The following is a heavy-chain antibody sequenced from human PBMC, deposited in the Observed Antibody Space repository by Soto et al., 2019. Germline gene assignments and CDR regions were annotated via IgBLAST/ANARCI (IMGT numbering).Heavy chain of an antibody. CDR3: ARGVGFGYYYYHMDL. CDR2: INHSGST. D-gene: IGHD3-10*01. Sequence: SETLSLTCAVYGGSFSGYYWSWIRQPPGKGLEWIGEINHSGSTNYNPSLKSRVTISVDTSKNQFSLKLSSVTAADTAVYYCARGVGFGYYYYHMDLWGQGTTVTVSS. CDR1: GGSFSGYY. J-gene: IGHJ6*02. V-gene: IGHV4-34*01.